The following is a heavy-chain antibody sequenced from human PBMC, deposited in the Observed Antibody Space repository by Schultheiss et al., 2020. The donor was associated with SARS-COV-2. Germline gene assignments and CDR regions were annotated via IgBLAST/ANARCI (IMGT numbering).Heavy chain of an antibody. Sequence: GGSLRLSCAASGFTFDDYAMHWVRQAPGKGLEWVSGISWNSGSIGYADSVKGRFTISRDNAKNSLYLQMNSLRAEDTAVYYCARDFESTMIVVGDAFDIWGQGTMVTVSS. CDR1: GFTFDDYA. J-gene: IGHJ3*02. D-gene: IGHD3-22*01. CDR2: ISWNSGSI. V-gene: IGHV3-9*01. CDR3: ARDFESTMIVVGDAFDI.